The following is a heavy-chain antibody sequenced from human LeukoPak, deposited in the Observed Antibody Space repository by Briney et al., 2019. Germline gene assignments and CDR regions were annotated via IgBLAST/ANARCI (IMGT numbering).Heavy chain of an antibody. Sequence: GGSLRLPCAASGFTFSSYWMSWVRQAPGKGLEWVANIKQDGSEKYSVDSVKGRFTISRDNAKNSLYLQMNSLRAEDTAVYYCAREIRVRYWNRANWFDPWGQGTLVTVSS. CDR2: IKQDGSEK. CDR1: GFTFSSYW. J-gene: IGHJ5*02. CDR3: AREIRVRYWNRANWFDP. D-gene: IGHD1-1*01. V-gene: IGHV3-7*01.